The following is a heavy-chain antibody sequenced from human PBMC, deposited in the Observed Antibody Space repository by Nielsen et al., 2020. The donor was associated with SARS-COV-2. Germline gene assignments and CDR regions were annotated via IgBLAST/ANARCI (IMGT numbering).Heavy chain of an antibody. D-gene: IGHD1-14*01. Sequence: GESLKISCAASGFTFSNYNMNWVRQAPGKGLDWISYIGSGGTPIYYADSVKGRFTISRDDAKNSLYLQMNSLRAEDTAIYYCARVNHSSISAWGQGTLVTVSS. CDR3: ARVNHSSISA. J-gene: IGHJ5*02. V-gene: IGHV3-48*04. CDR1: GFTFSNYN. CDR2: IGSGGTPI.